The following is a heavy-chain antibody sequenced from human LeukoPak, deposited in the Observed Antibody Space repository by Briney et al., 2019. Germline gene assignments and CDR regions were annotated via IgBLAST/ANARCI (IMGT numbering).Heavy chain of an antibody. D-gene: IGHD6-13*01. CDR1: GFPFSDYG. CDR3: AKDSSYRYSSSSHFDY. V-gene: IGHV3-30*18. CDR2: ISHDGSNK. Sequence: PGGSLRLSCAASGFPFSDYGMYWVRQAPGKGLEWLAVISHDGSNKYYADSVKGRFTISRDNAKNSLYLQMNSLRAEDTALYYCAKDSSYRYSSSSHFDYWGQGTLVTVSS. J-gene: IGHJ4*02.